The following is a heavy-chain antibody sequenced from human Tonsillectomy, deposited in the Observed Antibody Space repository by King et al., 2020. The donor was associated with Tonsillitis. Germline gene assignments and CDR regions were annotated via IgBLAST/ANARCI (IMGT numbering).Heavy chain of an antibody. J-gene: IGHJ4*02. D-gene: IGHD2/OR15-2a*01. Sequence: VQLVESGGGLVQRGGSLRLSCAASGFTFSSYAMSWVRQAPGKGLEWVSAISGSDSSTYYADSVKGRFTISRDNSKNTLYLQMSSLRAEDTAVYYGAKPREYASYYFDYWGQGTLVTVSS. CDR3: AKPREYASYYFDY. CDR1: GFTFSSYA. CDR2: ISGSDSST. V-gene: IGHV3-23*04.